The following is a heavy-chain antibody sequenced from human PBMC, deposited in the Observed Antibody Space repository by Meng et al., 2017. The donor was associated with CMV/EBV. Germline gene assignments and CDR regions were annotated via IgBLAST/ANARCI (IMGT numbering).Heavy chain of an antibody. J-gene: IGHJ6*02. V-gene: IGHV2-26*01. CDR3: ARSRIAAAGTRRTYYYGMDV. CDR2: IFSNDEK. D-gene: IGHD6-13*01. Sequence: SGPTLVKPTETLTLTCTVSGFSLSNARMGVSWIRQPPGKALEWLAHIFSNDEKSYRSSLKSRLTISKNTSKSQVVLTMTNMDPLDTATYYCARSRIAAAGTRRTYYYGMDVWGQGTTVTVSS. CDR1: GFSLSNARMG.